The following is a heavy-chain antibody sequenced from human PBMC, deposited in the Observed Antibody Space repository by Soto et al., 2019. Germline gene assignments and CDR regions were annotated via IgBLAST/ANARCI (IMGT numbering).Heavy chain of an antibody. Sequence: QVQLQQWGAGLLKPSETLSLTCAVYGGSFSGYYWTWIRQPPGTGLEWIGEINHSGSTNYNPSLKXGVTISVDTSKNQFSLKLTSVTAADTAVYYCVRDKITALFDYWGQGTLVTVSS. CDR1: GGSFSGYY. CDR2: INHSGST. V-gene: IGHV4-34*01. D-gene: IGHD3-10*01. CDR3: VRDKITALFDY. J-gene: IGHJ4*02.